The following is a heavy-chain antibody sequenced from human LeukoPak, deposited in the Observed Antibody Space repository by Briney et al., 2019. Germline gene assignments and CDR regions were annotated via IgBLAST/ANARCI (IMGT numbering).Heavy chain of an antibody. CDR2: ISAYNGNT. CDR1: GYTFTSYG. CDR3: AREMNYYDSSGYYVDAFDI. J-gene: IGHJ3*02. Sequence: ASVTVSCKASGYTFTSYGISWVRQAPGQGLEWMGWISAYNGNTNYAQKLQGRVTMTTDTSTSTAYMELRSLRSDDTAVYYCAREMNYYDSSGYYVDAFDIWGQGTMVTVSS. V-gene: IGHV1-18*01. D-gene: IGHD3-22*01.